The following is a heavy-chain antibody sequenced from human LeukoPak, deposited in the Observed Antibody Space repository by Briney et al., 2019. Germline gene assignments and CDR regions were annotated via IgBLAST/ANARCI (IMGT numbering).Heavy chain of an antibody. Sequence: PSETLSLTCTVSGGSISSSSYYWGWIRQPPGKGLEWIGSIYYSGSTYYNPSLKSRVTISVDTSKNQFSLKLSSVTAADTAVYYCARQTGLYYFDYWDQGTLVTVSS. CDR3: ARQTGLYYFDY. V-gene: IGHV4-39*01. D-gene: IGHD1-14*01. CDR2: IYYSGST. CDR1: GGSISSSSYY. J-gene: IGHJ4*02.